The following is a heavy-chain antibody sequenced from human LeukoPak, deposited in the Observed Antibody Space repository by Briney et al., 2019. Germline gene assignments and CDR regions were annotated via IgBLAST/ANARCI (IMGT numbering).Heavy chain of an antibody. Sequence: GGSLRLSCAASGFTFSSYGMHWVRQAPGKGLEWVAVIWYDGSNKYYADSVKGRFTISRDNSKNTLYLQMNSLRAEDTAVYYCARDPLLYSSSWFFDYWGQGTLVAVFS. D-gene: IGHD6-13*01. CDR2: IWYDGSNK. CDR1: GFTFSSYG. V-gene: IGHV3-33*01. J-gene: IGHJ4*02. CDR3: ARDPLLYSSSWFFDY.